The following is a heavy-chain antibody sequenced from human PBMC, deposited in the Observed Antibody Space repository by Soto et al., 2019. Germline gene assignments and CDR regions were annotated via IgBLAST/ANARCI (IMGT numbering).Heavy chain of an antibody. CDR3: AIDPPDDSSGYFSLDY. J-gene: IGHJ4*02. V-gene: IGHV3-33*01. Sequence: QVQLVESGGVVVQPGRSLRLSCAASGFTFSSYGMHWVHQAPGKELEWVAVMWSEGGNKHYADSVKGRFTISRDNSKNTLYLQMNSLRAEDTAVYYCAIDPPDDSSGYFSLDYWGQGTLVTVSS. D-gene: IGHD3-22*01. CDR2: MWSEGGNK. CDR1: GFTFSSYG.